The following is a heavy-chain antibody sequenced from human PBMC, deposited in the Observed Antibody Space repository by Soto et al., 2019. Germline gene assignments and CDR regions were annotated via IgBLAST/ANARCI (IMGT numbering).Heavy chain of an antibody. CDR2: INPNSGGT. V-gene: IGHV1-2*04. J-gene: IGHJ3*02. Sequence: ASVKVSCKASGYTFTGYYMHWVRQAPGQGLEWMGWINPNSGGTNYAQKFQGWVTMTRDTSISTAYMELSRPRSDDTAVYYCARAGVGATSAFDIWGQGTMVTVSS. D-gene: IGHD1-26*01. CDR1: GYTFTGYY. CDR3: ARAGVGATSAFDI.